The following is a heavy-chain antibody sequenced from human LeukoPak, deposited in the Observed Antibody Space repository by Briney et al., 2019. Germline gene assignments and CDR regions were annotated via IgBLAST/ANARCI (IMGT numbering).Heavy chain of an antibody. CDR3: ARISGSPAWDFDY. V-gene: IGHV3-23*01. Sequence: GGSLRLSCAASALTFSSYARSWVRQAPGKGLEWVSTIHGSSDTTYYADSVKGRFTISRDNSKNTLFLQMNSLRAEDTAVYYCARISGSPAWDFDYWGQGTLVTVSS. D-gene: IGHD1-26*01. J-gene: IGHJ4*02. CDR2: IHGSSDTT. CDR1: ALTFSSYA.